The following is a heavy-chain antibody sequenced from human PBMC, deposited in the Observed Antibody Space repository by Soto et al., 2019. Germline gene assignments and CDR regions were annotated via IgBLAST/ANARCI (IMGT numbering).Heavy chain of an antibody. CDR1: GGTISRYS. CDR2: VIPIFGIP. CDR3: AREDRDRETGLVPAAIDGMDV. Sequence: QVQLVQAGAEVKKPGSSVKVSCKASGGTISRYSITWVRQAPGHGLEWIGRVIPIFGIPTYAQKFQGRVTITADESTSTAYMELSSPRSDDTAVYYCAREDRDRETGLVPAAIDGMDVWGQGTTVTVSS. V-gene: IGHV1-69*08. J-gene: IGHJ6*02. D-gene: IGHD2-2*01.